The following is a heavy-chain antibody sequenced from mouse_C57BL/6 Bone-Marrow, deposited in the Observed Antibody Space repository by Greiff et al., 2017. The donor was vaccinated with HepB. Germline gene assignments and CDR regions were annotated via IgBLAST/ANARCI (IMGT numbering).Heavy chain of an antibody. CDR2: IDPSDSYT. D-gene: IGHD2-4*01. J-gene: IGHJ3*01. CDR3: ARGGIYYDFWFAY. CDR1: GYTFTSYW. Sequence: VQLQQPGAELVMPGASVKLSCKASGYTFTSYWMHWVKQRPGQGLEWIGEIDPSDSYTNYNQKFKGKSTLTVDKSSSPAYMQLSSLTSEDSAVYYCARGGIYYDFWFAYWGQGTLVTVSA. V-gene: IGHV1-69*01.